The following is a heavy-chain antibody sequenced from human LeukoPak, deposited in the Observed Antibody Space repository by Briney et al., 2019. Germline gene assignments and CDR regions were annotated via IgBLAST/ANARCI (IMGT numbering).Heavy chain of an antibody. V-gene: IGHV4-34*01. J-gene: IGHJ4*02. D-gene: IGHD2-2*01. CDR3: ARGSNRGRNVVVPAAIKFDY. Sequence: SETLSLTCAVHGGSFSGYYWSWLRQPPGQGLEWIGEINHSGSTNYNPSLKTRVTISVDTSKNQFSLKLSSVTAADTAVYYCARGSNRGRNVVVPAAIKFDYWGQGTLVTVSS. CDR1: GGSFSGYY. CDR2: INHSGST.